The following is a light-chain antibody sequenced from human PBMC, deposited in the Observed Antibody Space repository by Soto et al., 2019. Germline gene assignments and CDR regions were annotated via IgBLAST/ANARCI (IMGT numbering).Light chain of an antibody. CDR1: QSVGRS. J-gene: IGKJ3*01. CDR2: DPS. Sequence: VMTQSPATLSVSPGEGATLSCRASQSVGRSLAWYQQKPGQAPRLLIFDPSTRATGIPAKFRGSGSGTEFTLTISSLQSEDFGIFYCQQYDEWPLTFGPGTKVDI. V-gene: IGKV3-15*01. CDR3: QQYDEWPLT.